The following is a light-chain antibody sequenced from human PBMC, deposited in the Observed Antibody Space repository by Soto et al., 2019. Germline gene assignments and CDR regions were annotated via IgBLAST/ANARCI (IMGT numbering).Light chain of an antibody. J-gene: IGLJ2*01. CDR1: NIGSKS. CDR2: YDS. V-gene: IGLV3-21*04. CDR3: QVWDSSSDHPV. Sequence: SYELTQAPSVSVAPGKTARIACGGNNIGSKSVHWYQQKPGQAPVLVIYYDSDRPSGIPERFSGSNSGNTATLTISRVEAVDEADYYCQVWDSSSDHPVFGGGTKLTVL.